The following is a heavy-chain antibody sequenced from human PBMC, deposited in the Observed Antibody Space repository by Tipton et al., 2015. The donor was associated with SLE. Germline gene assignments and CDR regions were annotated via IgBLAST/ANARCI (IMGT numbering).Heavy chain of an antibody. V-gene: IGHV4-38-2*02. CDR1: GYSISSGYY. D-gene: IGHD4-17*01. CDR3: AADYGDYADPLGY. Sequence: LRLSCTVSGYSISSGYYWGWIRQPPGKGLEWIGSIYHSGSTYYNPSLKSRVTISVDTSKNQFSLKLSSVTAADTAVYYCAADYGDYADPLGYWGQGTLVTVSS. CDR2: IYHSGST. J-gene: IGHJ4*02.